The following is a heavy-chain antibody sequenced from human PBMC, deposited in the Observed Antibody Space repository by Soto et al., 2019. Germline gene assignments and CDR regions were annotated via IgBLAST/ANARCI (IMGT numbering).Heavy chain of an antibody. J-gene: IGHJ6*02. CDR3: ARASPDYYYGMDV. Sequence: SETLSLTCTVSGGSISSYYWSWIRQPPGKGLEWIGYIYYSGSTNYNPSLKSRVTISVDTSKNQFSLKLSSVTAADTAVYYCARASPDYYYGMDVWGQGTTVTVS. V-gene: IGHV4-59*01. CDR2: IYYSGST. CDR1: GGSISSYY.